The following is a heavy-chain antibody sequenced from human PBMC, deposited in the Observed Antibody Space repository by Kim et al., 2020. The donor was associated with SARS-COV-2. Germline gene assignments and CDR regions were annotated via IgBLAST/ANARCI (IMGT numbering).Heavy chain of an antibody. CDR1: GGSISSYY. CDR3: AGGRRTYYYDSSVKEYYFDY. Sequence: SENLSLTCTVSGGSISSYYWSWIRQPPGKGLEWIGYIYYSGSTNYNPSLKSRVTISVDTSKNQFSLKLSSVTAADTAVYYCAGGRRTYYYDSSVKEYYFDYWGQGTLVTVSS. CDR2: IYYSGST. J-gene: IGHJ4*02. V-gene: IGHV4-59*13. D-gene: IGHD3-22*01.